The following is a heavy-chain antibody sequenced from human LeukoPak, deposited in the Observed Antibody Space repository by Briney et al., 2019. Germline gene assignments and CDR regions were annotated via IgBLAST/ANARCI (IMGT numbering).Heavy chain of an antibody. CDR1: GFTFSSYA. J-gene: IGHJ4*02. V-gene: IGHV3-23*01. Sequence: AGGSLRLSCAASGFTFSSYAMSWVRQAPGKGLEWVSAISGSGGSTYYADSVKGRFTISRDNSKNTLYLQMNSLSAEDTAVYYCAKDVPATTREYYFDYWGQGTLVTVSS. D-gene: IGHD2-2*01. CDR2: ISGSGGST. CDR3: AKDVPATTREYYFDY.